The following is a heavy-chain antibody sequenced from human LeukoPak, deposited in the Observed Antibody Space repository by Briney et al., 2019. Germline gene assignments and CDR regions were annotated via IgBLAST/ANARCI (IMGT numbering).Heavy chain of an antibody. V-gene: IGHV3-30*02. CDR3: ARDKFRGIVGATPPSW. J-gene: IGHJ4*02. CDR2: IRFDGNNK. CDR1: GFTFSSYG. D-gene: IGHD1-26*01. Sequence: GGSLRLSCAASGFTFSSYGMHWVRQAPGKGLEWVAFIRFDGNNKYYADSVKGRFTISRDNSKNTLYLQMNSLRAEDTAVYYCARDKFRGIVGATPPSWWGQGTLVTVSS.